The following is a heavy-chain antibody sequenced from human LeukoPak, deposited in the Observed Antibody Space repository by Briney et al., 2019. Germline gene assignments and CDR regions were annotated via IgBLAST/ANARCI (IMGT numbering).Heavy chain of an antibody. CDR1: GFTFSSYW. D-gene: IGHD6-19*01. Sequence: GGSLRLSCAASGFTFSSYWMHWVRQAPGKGLVWVSRINSDGSSTSNADSVKGRFTISRDNAKNSLYLQMNSLRAEDTALYYCARERSSGWHVGDYYMDVWGKGTTVTVSS. J-gene: IGHJ6*03. CDR2: INSDGSST. V-gene: IGHV3-74*01. CDR3: ARERSSGWHVGDYYMDV.